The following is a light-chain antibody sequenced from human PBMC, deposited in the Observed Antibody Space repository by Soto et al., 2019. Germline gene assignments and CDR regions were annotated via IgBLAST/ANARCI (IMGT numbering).Light chain of an antibody. V-gene: IGLV2-14*01. CDR2: EVS. Sequence: QSALAQPASVSGSPGQSITISCTGTKYDLGAYNFVSWYQQHPGKAPKLMIYEVSNRPSGVSNRFSGSKSGSTASLTISGLQTEEEADYYCSSYSSSSTPYVFGTGTKVTV. J-gene: IGLJ1*01. CDR3: SSYSSSSTPYV. CDR1: KYDLGAYNF.